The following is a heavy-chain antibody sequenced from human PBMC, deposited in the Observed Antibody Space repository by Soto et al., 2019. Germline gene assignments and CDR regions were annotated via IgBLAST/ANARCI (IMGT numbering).Heavy chain of an antibody. CDR1: GFTFSSYW. J-gene: IGHJ4*02. Sequence: EVQLVESGGGLVQPGGSLRLSCAASGFTFSSYWMSWVRQAPGKGLEWVANIKEDGSDMYYVDSVKGRFTITRDNAKNSLYLQMNSLRAEATAVYYCATEVWVYYDFGSGYSDYWGQGSLVTVSS. D-gene: IGHD3-3*01. CDR2: IKEDGSDM. CDR3: ATEVWVYYDFGSGYSDY. V-gene: IGHV3-7*01.